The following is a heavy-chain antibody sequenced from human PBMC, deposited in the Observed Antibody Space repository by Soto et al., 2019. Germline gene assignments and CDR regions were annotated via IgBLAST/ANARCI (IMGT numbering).Heavy chain of an antibody. D-gene: IGHD4-17*01. Sequence: PSETLSLTFAVSGGSISSGGYSWSWIRQPPGKGLEWIGYIYHSGSTYYNPSLKSRVTISVDRFKNQFSLKLSSVTAADTAMYYSARVTESLAPKWLTTLFDYWRQVTLVTFSS. V-gene: IGHV4-30-2*01. CDR3: ARVTESLAPKWLTTLFDY. CDR1: GGSISSGGYS. J-gene: IGHJ4*02. CDR2: IYHSGST.